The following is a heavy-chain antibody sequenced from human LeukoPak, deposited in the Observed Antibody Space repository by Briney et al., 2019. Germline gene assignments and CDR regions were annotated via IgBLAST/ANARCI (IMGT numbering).Heavy chain of an antibody. CDR1: GFTFSRYG. CDR3: AKVNGAYLTPDL. Sequence: GGSLRLSCATSGFTFSRYGVHWVRQAPDKGLEWVAFIRHDGSKKYCADSVKGRCTISRDTSKNTIYLQVDSLTGEDTAVYYCAKVNGAYLTPDLWGQGTLVTVSS. V-gene: IGHV3-30*02. J-gene: IGHJ5*02. D-gene: IGHD4-17*01. CDR2: IRHDGSKK.